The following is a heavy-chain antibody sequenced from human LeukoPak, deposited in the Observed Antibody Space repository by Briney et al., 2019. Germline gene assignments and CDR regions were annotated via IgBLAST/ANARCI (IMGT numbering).Heavy chain of an antibody. CDR2: IKGDGSDK. J-gene: IGHJ5*02. Sequence: GGSLRLSCAASGFSFSSSWMTWVRQAPGKGLEWLANIKGDGSDKNYVDSVKGRFTISRDNAKKSLYLQMNSLRAEDTAVYYCARETIAAAGKGFDPWGQGTLVTVSS. CDR1: GFSFSSSW. CDR3: ARETIAAAGKGFDP. V-gene: IGHV3-7*01. D-gene: IGHD6-13*01.